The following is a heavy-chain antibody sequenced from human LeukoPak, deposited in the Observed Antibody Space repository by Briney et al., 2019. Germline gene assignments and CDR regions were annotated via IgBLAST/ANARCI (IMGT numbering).Heavy chain of an antibody. CDR3: AKGPVVPAAIPGYNYYYYYYYMDV. D-gene: IGHD2-2*01. CDR1: GFTFSSYG. Sequence: GRSLRLSCAASGFTFSSYGMHWVRQAPGKGLEWVAVISYDGSNKYYADSVKGRFTISRDNSKNTLYLQMNSLRAEDTAVYYCAKGPVVPAAIPGYNYYYYYYYMDVWGKGTTVTISS. CDR2: ISYDGSNK. V-gene: IGHV3-30*18. J-gene: IGHJ6*03.